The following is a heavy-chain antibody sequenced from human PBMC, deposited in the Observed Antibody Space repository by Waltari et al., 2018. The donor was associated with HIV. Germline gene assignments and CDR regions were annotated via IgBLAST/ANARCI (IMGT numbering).Heavy chain of an antibody. CDR3: ARGENNEHDTTGSDH. Sequence: QVHLVLVRPERRTRGASLMFTSQACGYLFGNSGCNCVRQAPGQGLEWIGWISTYKGQTIYAPKFQDRIALTTDTPTSTAYLELRSLRSDDTALYYCARGENNEHDTTGSDHWGQGTLLTVSS. V-gene: IGHV1-18*01. CDR2: ISTYKGQT. J-gene: IGHJ4*02. CDR1: GYLFGNSG. D-gene: IGHD3-10*01.